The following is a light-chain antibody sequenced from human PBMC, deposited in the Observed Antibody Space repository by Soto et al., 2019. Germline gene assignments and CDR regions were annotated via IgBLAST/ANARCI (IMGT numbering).Light chain of an antibody. J-gene: IGKJ1*01. CDR2: QAS. CDR3: QQFYSYSRT. CDR1: QSISSW. Sequence: DIQMTQSPSTLSASVGDRVTITCRASQSISSWLAWYQQKPGKAPNLLIYQASTLESGVPSRFRGSGSGTEFNLTLSSLQPDDFATYYCQQFYSYSRTFGPGTKVEVK. V-gene: IGKV1-5*03.